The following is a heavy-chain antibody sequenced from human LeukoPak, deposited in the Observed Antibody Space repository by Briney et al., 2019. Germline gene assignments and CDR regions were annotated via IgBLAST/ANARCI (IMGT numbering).Heavy chain of an antibody. CDR2: IIPILGIA. D-gene: IGHD2-21*02. V-gene: IGHV1-69*10. Sequence: ASVKVSCKASGGTFSSYAISWVRQAPGQGLEWMGGIIPILGIANYAQKFQGRVTITADKSTSTAYMELSSLRSDDTAVYYCARDDQEVTSLDYWGQGTLVTVSS. CDR1: GGTFSSYA. CDR3: ARDDQEVTSLDY. J-gene: IGHJ4*02.